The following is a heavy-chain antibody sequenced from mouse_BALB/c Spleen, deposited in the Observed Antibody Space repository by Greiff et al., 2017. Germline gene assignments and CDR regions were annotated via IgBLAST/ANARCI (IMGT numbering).Heavy chain of an antibody. V-gene: IGHV3-2*02. CDR1: GYSITSDYA. CDR2: ISYSGST. CDR3: ARLWYAMDY. D-gene: IGHD1-1*02. J-gene: IGHJ4*01. Sequence: EVQLQESGPGLVKPSQSLSLTCTVTGYSITSDYAWNWIRQFPGNKLEWMGYISYSGSTSYNPSLKSRISITRDTSKNQFFLQLNSVTTEDTATYYCARLWYAMDYWGQGTSVTVSS.